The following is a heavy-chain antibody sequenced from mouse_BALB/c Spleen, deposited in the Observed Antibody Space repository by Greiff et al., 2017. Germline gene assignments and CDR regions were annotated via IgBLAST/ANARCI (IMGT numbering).Heavy chain of an antibody. V-gene: IGHV5-17*02. Sequence: EVNLVESGGGLVQPGGSRKLSCAASGFTFSSFGMHWVRQDPEKGLEWVAYISSGSSTIYYADTVKGRFTISRDNPKNTLFLQMTSLRSEDTAMYYCARSYRYDVRGAMDYWGQGTSVTVSS. J-gene: IGHJ4*01. CDR1: GFTFSSFG. CDR2: ISSGSSTI. CDR3: ARSYRYDVRGAMDY. D-gene: IGHD2-14*01.